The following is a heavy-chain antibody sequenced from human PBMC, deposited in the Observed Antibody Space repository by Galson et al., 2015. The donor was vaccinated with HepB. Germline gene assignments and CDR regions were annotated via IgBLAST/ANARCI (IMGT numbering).Heavy chain of an antibody. CDR1: GFTLSSYW. V-gene: IGHV3-7*01. CDR3: ARAGCSSTTCYSGYYMDV. CDR2: IRQDGSEK. Sequence: SLRLSCAASGFTLSSYWMSWVRQAPGKGLEWVDNIRQDGSEKYYVDSVKGRFTTSRDNAKNSLSLQMNSLRAEDTAVYYCARAGCSSTTCYSGYYMDVWGKGTTVTVSS. J-gene: IGHJ6*03. D-gene: IGHD2-2*02.